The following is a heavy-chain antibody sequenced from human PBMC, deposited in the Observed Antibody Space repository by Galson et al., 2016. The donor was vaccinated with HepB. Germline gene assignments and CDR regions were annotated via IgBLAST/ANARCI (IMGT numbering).Heavy chain of an antibody. CDR2: IKHDGSQK. D-gene: IGHD4-23*01. J-gene: IGHJ4*02. CDR3: VRNSAAVGH. CDR1: GFTFSNAW. Sequence: SLRLSCAASGFTFSNAWMSWVRQAPGKGLEWAANIKHDGSQKTYVDSVKGRFTISRDNAKNSLFLQLNSLRPEDTAAYFCVRNSAAVGHWGQGTLVTVSS. V-gene: IGHV3-7*02.